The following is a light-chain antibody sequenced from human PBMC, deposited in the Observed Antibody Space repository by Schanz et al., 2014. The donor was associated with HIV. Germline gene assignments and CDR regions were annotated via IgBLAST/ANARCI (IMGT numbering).Light chain of an antibody. CDR3: QQYYTSPT. Sequence: EIVLTQSPGTLSLSPGERATLSCRASQSVSSSYLAWYQQKPGQAPRLLIYGASNKATGIPDRFSGSGSGTDFTLTISRLEPEDFAVYYCQQYYTSPTFGPGTKVDFK. CDR2: GAS. CDR1: QSVSSSY. J-gene: IGKJ3*01. V-gene: IGKV3-20*01.